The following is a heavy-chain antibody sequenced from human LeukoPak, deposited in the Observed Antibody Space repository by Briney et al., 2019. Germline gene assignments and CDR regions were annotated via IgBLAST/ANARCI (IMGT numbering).Heavy chain of an antibody. CDR3: ATERGAAAGTFDY. CDR1: GGSISSYY. V-gene: IGHV4-59*01. D-gene: IGHD6-13*01. Sequence: PSGTLSLTCTVSGGSISSYYWSWIRQPPGKGLEWIGYIYYSGSTNYNPSLKSRVTISVDTSKNQFSLKLSSVTAADTAVYYCATERGAAAGTFDYWGQGTLVTVSS. J-gene: IGHJ4*02. CDR2: IYYSGST.